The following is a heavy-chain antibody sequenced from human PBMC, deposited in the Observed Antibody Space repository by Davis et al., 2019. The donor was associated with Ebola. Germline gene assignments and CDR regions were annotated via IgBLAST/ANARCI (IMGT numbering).Heavy chain of an antibody. J-gene: IGHJ5*02. D-gene: IGHD5-24*01. CDR3: ARVRLDGRWFDP. CDR1: GGTLSSYA. Sequence: SVKVSCKASGGTLSSYAISWVRQAPGQGLEWMGRIIPILGIANYAQKFQGRVTITADKSTSTAYMELSSLRSEDTAVYYCARVRLDGRWFDPWGQGTLVTVSS. CDR2: IIPILGIA. V-gene: IGHV1-69*04.